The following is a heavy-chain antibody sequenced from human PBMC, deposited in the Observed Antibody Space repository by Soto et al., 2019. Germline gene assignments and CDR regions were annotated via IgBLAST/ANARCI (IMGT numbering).Heavy chain of an antibody. CDR2: ISGSGAST. Sequence: GGSLRLSCAASGFTFGSYAMTWVRQAPGKGLEWVSSISGSGASTYYADSVKGRFTISRDNSKNTLYLQMNSLRAEDTAIYFCATDSWFGESQKFGYWGQGTLVTVSS. CDR1: GFTFGSYA. J-gene: IGHJ4*02. D-gene: IGHD3-10*01. CDR3: ATDSWFGESQKFGY. V-gene: IGHV3-23*01.